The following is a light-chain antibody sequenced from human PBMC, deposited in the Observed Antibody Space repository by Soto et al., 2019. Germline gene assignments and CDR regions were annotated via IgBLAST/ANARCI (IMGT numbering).Light chain of an antibody. Sequence: QSVLTQPASVSGSPGQSITISCTGTSSDVGAFNYVSWYLQHPGKAPKLMIYEVSNRPSGVSNRFSGSKSGNTASLTISGLQAEDEADYYCSSYTSSSSMVFGGGTKLTVL. J-gene: IGLJ2*01. CDR3: SSYTSSSSMV. V-gene: IGLV2-14*01. CDR2: EVS. CDR1: SSDVGAFNY.